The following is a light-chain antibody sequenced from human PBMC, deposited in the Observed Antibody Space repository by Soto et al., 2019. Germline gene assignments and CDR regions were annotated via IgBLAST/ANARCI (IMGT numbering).Light chain of an antibody. Sequence: QSALTQPASVSGSPGQSIAISCTGTSSEVGGYSYVSGYQQQPGKAPKLVISDVSNRPSGVSDRFSGSKSGNTASLSISGLQTDDEADYYCAPYTTSSTYVFGPGTKLTVL. V-gene: IGLV2-14*01. J-gene: IGLJ1*01. CDR3: APYTTSSTYV. CDR1: SSEVGGYSY. CDR2: DVS.